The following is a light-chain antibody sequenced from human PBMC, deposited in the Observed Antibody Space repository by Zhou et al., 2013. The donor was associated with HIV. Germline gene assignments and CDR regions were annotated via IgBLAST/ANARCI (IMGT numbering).Light chain of an antibody. Sequence: DILMTQFPSSLSASIGDTVTITCRASQGIRNYLAWFQQKPGKAPKSLIYATSNLQSGVPSKFSGSGSGTEFTLTISSLQPEDSATYYCQQYSSYPRTFGLGTKVEI. V-gene: IGKV1-16*02. CDR1: QGIRNY. J-gene: IGKJ1*01. CDR3: QQYSSYPRT. CDR2: ATS.